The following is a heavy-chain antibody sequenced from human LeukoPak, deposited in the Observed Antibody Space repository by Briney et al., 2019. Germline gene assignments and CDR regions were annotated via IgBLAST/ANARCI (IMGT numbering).Heavy chain of an antibody. CDR2: IYYGGST. Sequence: SEALSLTCTVSGGSISSGGYYWSWIRQPPGKGLEWIGYIYYGGSTNYNPSLKSRVTISVDTSKNQFSLKLSSVTAADTAVYYCVGSGWPDDAFDIWGQGTMVTVSS. CDR3: VGSGWPDDAFDI. J-gene: IGHJ3*02. CDR1: GGSISSGGYY. D-gene: IGHD6-19*01. V-gene: IGHV4-61*08.